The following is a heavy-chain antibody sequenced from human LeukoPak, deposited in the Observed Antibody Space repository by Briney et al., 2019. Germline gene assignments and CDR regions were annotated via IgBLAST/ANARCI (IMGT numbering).Heavy chain of an antibody. CDR1: GFTFDDYD. J-gene: IGHJ4*02. V-gene: IGHV3-20*04. Sequence: PAGSLRLSCAASGFTFDDYDMSWVRQAPGKGLEWVSGINWNGGSTGYADSVKGRFTISRDNAKNSLYLQMNSLRAEDTALSYCARDGLVDTPMGAGYWGQGTLVTVSS. D-gene: IGHD5-18*01. CDR2: INWNGGST. CDR3: ARDGLVDTPMGAGY.